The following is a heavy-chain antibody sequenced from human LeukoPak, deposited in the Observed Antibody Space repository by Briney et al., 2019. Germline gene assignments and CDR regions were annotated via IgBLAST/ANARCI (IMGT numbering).Heavy chain of an antibody. CDR1: GFTFNTYA. V-gene: IGHV3-30*18. Sequence: GGSLRLSCAASGFTFNTYAMHWVRQAPGKGLEWVAVISNDGTKTYSADSVKGRFTISRDNSKRTLYLQMNTVRTEDTAVYYCAKGEGGSSSWYDFNDFGMDVWGKGTTVTVSP. J-gene: IGHJ6*04. D-gene: IGHD6-13*01. CDR3: AKGEGGSSSWYDFNDFGMDV. CDR2: ISNDGTKT.